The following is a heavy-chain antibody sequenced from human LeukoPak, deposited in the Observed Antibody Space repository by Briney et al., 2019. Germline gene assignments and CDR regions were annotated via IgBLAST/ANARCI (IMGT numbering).Heavy chain of an antibody. V-gene: IGHV3-30*02. Sequence: GGSQRLSCATSGFSFSDFDMQWVRQAPGQGLEWVAFIRSDGSNTYYGDSVKGRFTISRDNSKKILHLQMNSLRPGDTALYYCAIIPLGGRFDYWGQGTLVTVSS. D-gene: IGHD3-10*01. CDR2: IRSDGSNT. CDR3: AIIPLGGRFDY. CDR1: GFSFSDFD. J-gene: IGHJ4*02.